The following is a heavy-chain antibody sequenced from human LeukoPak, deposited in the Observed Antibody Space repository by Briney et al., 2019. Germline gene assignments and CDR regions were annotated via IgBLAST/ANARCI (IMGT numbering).Heavy chain of an antibody. Sequence: SETLSLTCTVSGGSISSYYWSWIRQPAGKGLEWIGRIYTSGSTNYNPSLKSRVTMSVDTSKNQFSLKLSSVNAADTAVYYCASTVDCTNGVCYSYEAFHIWGQGTMVTVSP. CDR3: ASTVDCTNGVCYSYEAFHI. D-gene: IGHD2-8*01. V-gene: IGHV4-4*07. CDR1: GGSISSYY. CDR2: IYTSGST. J-gene: IGHJ3*02.